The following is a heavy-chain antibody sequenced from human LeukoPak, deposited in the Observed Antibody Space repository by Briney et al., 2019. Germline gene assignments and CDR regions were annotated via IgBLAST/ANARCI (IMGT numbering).Heavy chain of an antibody. Sequence: SETLSLTCTVSGGSISSHYWSWIRQPPGKGLEWIGYIYYSGSTNYKPSLKSRVTISVDTSKNQFSLKLSSVTAADTAVYYCAREYQGIAAYYFDYWGQGTLVTVSS. CDR1: GGSISSHY. CDR3: AREYQGIAAYYFDY. J-gene: IGHJ4*02. V-gene: IGHV4-59*11. CDR2: IYYSGST. D-gene: IGHD6-13*01.